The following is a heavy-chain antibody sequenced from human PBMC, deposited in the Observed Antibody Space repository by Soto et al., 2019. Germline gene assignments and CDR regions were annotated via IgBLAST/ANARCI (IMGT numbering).Heavy chain of an antibody. CDR3: ARGYYYDSSGYYPQGVFDY. V-gene: IGHV3-30-3*01. D-gene: IGHD3-22*01. CDR1: GFTFSSYA. J-gene: IGHJ4*02. CDR2: ISYDGSNK. Sequence: QVQLVESGGGVVQPGRSLRLSCAASGFTFSSYAMHWVRQAPGKGLEWVAVISYDGSNKYYADSVKGRFTISRDNSKNTLYLQMNSLRAEDTAVYYCARGYYYDSSGYYPQGVFDYWGQGTLVTVSS.